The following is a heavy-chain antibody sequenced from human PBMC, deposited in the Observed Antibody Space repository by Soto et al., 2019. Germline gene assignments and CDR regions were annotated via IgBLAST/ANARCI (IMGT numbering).Heavy chain of an antibody. V-gene: IGHV4-59*08. CDR2: IFHSGST. D-gene: IGHD3-22*01. CDR1: GGSIRSYY. Sequence: SQTLSLTCTVSGGSIRSYYWSWFRQPPGKGLEWIAYIFHSGSTNYNPSLKSRVTISMDMSKNQFSLKLSSVTAADTAVYYCARHKYNSRGLSAYSGQGTLVIVSS. J-gene: IGHJ4*02. CDR3: ARHKYNSRGLSAY.